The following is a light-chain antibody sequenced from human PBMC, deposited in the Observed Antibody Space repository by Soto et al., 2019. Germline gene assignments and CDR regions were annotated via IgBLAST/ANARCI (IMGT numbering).Light chain of an antibody. CDR3: SSYTSISTYVV. J-gene: IGLJ2*01. CDR2: DVS. Sequence: QSVLTQPASVSGSPGQSITISCTGTSSDVGGYNFVSWYQQHPGKAPKLLIHDVSNRPSGVSTRFSGSKSGNTASLSISGLQAEDEAEYYCSSYTSISTYVVFGGGTKVTVL. V-gene: IGLV2-14*03. CDR1: SSDVGGYNF.